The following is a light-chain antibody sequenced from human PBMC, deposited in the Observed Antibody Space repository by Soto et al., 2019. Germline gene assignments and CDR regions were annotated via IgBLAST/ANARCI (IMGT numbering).Light chain of an antibody. CDR3: AAWDTSLRAVL. CDR1: SSNIGNNY. Sequence: QSVLTQPPSVSAAPGQKVTISCSGSSSNIGNNYVSWYQQLPGTAPKLLIYDTDKRLSGIPDRFSGSKSGTSATLGITGLQTGDEADYYCAAWDTSLRAVLFGGGTKVTVL. V-gene: IGLV1-51*01. J-gene: IGLJ3*02. CDR2: DTD.